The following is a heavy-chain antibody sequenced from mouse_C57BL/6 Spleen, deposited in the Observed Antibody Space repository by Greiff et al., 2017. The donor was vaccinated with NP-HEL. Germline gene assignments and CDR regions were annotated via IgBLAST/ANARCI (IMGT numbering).Heavy chain of an antibody. Sequence: QVQLKESGPELVKPGASVKISCKASGYAFSSSWMNWVKQRPGKGLEWIGRIYPGDGDTNYNGKFKGKATLTADKSSSTAYMQLSSLTSEDSAVYFCARGFYYEGDYWGQGTTLTVSS. CDR2: IYPGDGDT. J-gene: IGHJ2*01. D-gene: IGHD2-4*01. CDR1: GYAFSSSW. V-gene: IGHV1-82*01. CDR3: ARGFYYEGDY.